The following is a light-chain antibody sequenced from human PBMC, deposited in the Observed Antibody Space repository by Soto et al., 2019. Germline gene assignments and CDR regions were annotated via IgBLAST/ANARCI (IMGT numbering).Light chain of an antibody. CDR1: SSDVGGYNY. CDR3: SSYAASNNFYFV. V-gene: IGLV2-8*01. J-gene: IGLJ3*02. CDR2: EVT. Sequence: QSALTQPPSASGSPGQSVTISCTGPSSDVGGYNYVSWYQQYPGRSPKLMIYEVTNRPSGVPDRFSCAKSGNTASLTVSGLQAEDEADCYCSSYAASNNFYFVFGGGTKVTVL.